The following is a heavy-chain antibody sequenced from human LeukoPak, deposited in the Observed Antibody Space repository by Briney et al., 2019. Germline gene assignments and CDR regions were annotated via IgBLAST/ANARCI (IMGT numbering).Heavy chain of an antibody. CDR3: ARTRDYGSGTFHSFDY. CDR2: VGSET. Sequence: PGGSLRLSCTASGFSFSGYWMSWVRQAPGKGLEWVAKVGSETHYLDSVKGRFTISRDNAKNSLYLQVNSLRADDTAVYYCARTRDYGSGTFHSFDYWGQGTLVTVSS. CDR1: GFSFSGYW. V-gene: IGHV3-7*03. J-gene: IGHJ4*02. D-gene: IGHD3-10*01.